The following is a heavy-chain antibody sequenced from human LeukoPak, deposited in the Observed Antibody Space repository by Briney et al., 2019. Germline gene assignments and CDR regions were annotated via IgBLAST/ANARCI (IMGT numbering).Heavy chain of an antibody. CDR1: GGSISSYY. CDR3: ARAPRYSSGRDFDY. J-gene: IGHJ4*02. CDR2: IYYSGST. Sequence: SESLSLTCTVSGGSISSYYWSWIRQPPGKGLEWIGYIYYSGSTNYNPSLKSRVTISVDTSKNQFSLKLSSVTAADTAVYYCARAPRYSSGRDFDYWGQGTLVTVSS. D-gene: IGHD6-19*01. V-gene: IGHV4-59*01.